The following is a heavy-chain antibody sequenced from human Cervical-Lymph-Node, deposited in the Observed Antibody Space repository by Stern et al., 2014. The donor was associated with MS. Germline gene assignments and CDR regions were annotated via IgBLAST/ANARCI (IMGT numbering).Heavy chain of an antibody. CDR2: IHRSGST. CDR1: GGSINNGSYY. CDR3: AREGARGAAGS. Sequence: QLQLQESGPGLVKPSQTLSLICTVSGGSINNGSYYWNWIRPHPGKGLEWIGSIHRSGSTYYNPSLKSRVTISLDTSKNHFSVNLASVTAADTAVYYCAREGARGAAGSWGQGTLVTVSS. J-gene: IGHJ4*02. D-gene: IGHD6-13*01. V-gene: IGHV4-31*03.